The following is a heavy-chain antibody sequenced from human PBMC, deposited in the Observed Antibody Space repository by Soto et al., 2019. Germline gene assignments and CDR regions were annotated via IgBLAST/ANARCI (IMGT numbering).Heavy chain of an antibody. CDR1: GFAFGSNS. CDR3: ARDRCSGGACYSFDY. D-gene: IGHD2-15*01. Sequence: EVQLVESGGRLVKPGGSLRLSCAASGFAFGSNSMNWVRQAPGKGLEWVSSISRSSSHIYYADSVRGRFTISRDNAKNAMYLQMNSLRAEDTAVYYCARDRCSGGACYSFDYWGQGTLVTVAS. V-gene: IGHV3-21*01. CDR2: ISRSSSHI. J-gene: IGHJ4*02.